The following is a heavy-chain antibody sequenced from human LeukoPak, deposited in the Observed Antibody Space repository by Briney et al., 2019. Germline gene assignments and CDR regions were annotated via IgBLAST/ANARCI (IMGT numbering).Heavy chain of an antibody. Sequence: GGSLRLSCAASGFTFSSYGMHWVRQAPGKGLEWVAVISYDGSNKYYADSVKGRFTISRDNPKNTLYLQMNSLRAEDTAVYYCAKGAYYYDKWGQGTLVTASS. CDR3: AKGAYYYDK. V-gene: IGHV3-30*18. CDR2: ISYDGSNK. CDR1: GFTFSSYG. D-gene: IGHD3-22*01. J-gene: IGHJ4*02.